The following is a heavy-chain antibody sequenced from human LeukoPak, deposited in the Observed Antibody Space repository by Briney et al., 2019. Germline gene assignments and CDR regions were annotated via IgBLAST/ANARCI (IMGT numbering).Heavy chain of an antibody. D-gene: IGHD5-18*01. Sequence: PSETLSLTCAVYGGSFSGYYWSWIRQPPGKGLEWIGEINHSGSTNYNPSLKSRVTISVGTSKNQFSLKLSSVTAADTAVYYCARGLRIQLWLQLGWFDPWGQGTLVTVSS. CDR3: ARGLRIQLWLQLGWFDP. CDR2: INHSGST. J-gene: IGHJ5*02. CDR1: GGSFSGYY. V-gene: IGHV4-34*01.